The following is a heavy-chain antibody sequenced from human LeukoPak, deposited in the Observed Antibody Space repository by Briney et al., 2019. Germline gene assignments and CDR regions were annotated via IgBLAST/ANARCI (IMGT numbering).Heavy chain of an antibody. CDR2: ISGRGGDT. D-gene: IGHD3-3*01. Sequence: GGSLRLSCAASGITFSNYAMSWVRQAPGKGLEWVSAISGRGGDTYYRDSVKGRFTISRDNSKNTLYLEVNSLRADDTAVYYCTPTVGRFLEWFTRGGGFDIWGQGTMVTVSS. J-gene: IGHJ3*02. CDR3: TPTVGRFLEWFTRGGGFDI. CDR1: GITFSNYA. V-gene: IGHV3-23*01.